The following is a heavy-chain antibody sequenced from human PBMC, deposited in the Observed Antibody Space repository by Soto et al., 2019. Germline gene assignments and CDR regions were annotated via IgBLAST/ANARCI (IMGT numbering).Heavy chain of an antibody. Sequence: SETLSLTCFASGYSITAGGYYWSWIRHHPGKGLEWIGSFYSSGSIIYNPSLRSRVSISGDTSSNQFSMSLTSVTAADTARYYCARMYSSGSGWFHPWGQGTLVTVSS. CDR1: GYSITAGGYY. CDR2: FYSSGSI. V-gene: IGHV4-31*03. CDR3: ARMYSSGSGWFHP. J-gene: IGHJ5*02. D-gene: IGHD6-19*01.